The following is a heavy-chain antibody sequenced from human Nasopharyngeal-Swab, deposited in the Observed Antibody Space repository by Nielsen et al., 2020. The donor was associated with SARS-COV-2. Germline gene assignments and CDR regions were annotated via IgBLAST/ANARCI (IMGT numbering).Heavy chain of an antibody. V-gene: IGHV3-48*04. D-gene: IGHD3-10*01. J-gene: IGHJ6*02. CDR2: ISSRGSTI. CDR3: ATLYGSGIYAGYYYYYGMDV. Sequence: GESLKISCAASGFTFSTYSMNWIRQAPGKGLEWVSYISSRGSTIYYADSVKGRFTISRDNAKNPLYLQMNSLRAEDTAVYYCATLYGSGIYAGYYYYYGMDVWGQGTTVTVSS. CDR1: GFTFSTYS.